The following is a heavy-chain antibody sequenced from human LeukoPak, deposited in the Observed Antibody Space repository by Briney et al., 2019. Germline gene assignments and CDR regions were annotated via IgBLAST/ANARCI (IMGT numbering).Heavy chain of an antibody. V-gene: IGHV3-21*01. D-gene: IGHD6-13*01. CDR3: ARTANFAAGYYIDY. J-gene: IGHJ4*02. CDR2: ISGSSRHK. Sequence: GGSLRLSCAASGFTFSSYAMHWVRQAPGKGLEWVSSISGSSRHKYYADSVKGRFTISRDNAKNSLYLQMNSLRAEDTAVYYCARTANFAAGYYIDYWGQGTLVTVSS. CDR1: GFTFSSYA.